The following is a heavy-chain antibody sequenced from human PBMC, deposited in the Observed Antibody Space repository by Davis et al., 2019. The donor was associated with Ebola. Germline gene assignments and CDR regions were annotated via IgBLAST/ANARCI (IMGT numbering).Heavy chain of an antibody. CDR1: GFTVSSDY. J-gene: IGHJ4*02. D-gene: IGHD2-15*01. V-gene: IGHV3-53*01. Sequence: GESLKISCVASGFTVSSDYMSWVRQAPGKGLEWVSVIYSGGSTYYADSVKRRFTISRDNSKNTLYLQMNSLRVEDTAVYYCAKAIYCSGGSCNLQFDYWGQGTLVTVSS. CDR3: AKAIYCSGGSCNLQFDY. CDR2: IYSGGST.